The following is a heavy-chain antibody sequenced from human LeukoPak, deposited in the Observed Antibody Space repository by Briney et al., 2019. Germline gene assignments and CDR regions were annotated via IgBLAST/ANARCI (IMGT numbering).Heavy chain of an antibody. CDR2: INPTSGGT. CDR3: AREFRTTTWSYDAFDL. V-gene: IGHV1-2*02. J-gene: IGHJ3*01. D-gene: IGHD1/OR15-1a*01. CDR1: GYTFTDYY. Sequence: ASVKVSCKASGYTFTDYYMHWVRQAPGQGLEWVGWINPTSGGTNYAQKFQDRVTMTRDTSNNTSYMELSRPTSDDTAVYYCAREFRTTTWSYDAFDLWGQGTMVTVSS.